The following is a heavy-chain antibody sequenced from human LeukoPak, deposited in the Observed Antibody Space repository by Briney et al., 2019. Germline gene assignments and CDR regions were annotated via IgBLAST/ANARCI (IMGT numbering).Heavy chain of an antibody. Sequence: GGSLRLSCAASGFTFSSYAMSWVRQAPGKGLEWVSAISGSGGSTYHADSVKGRFTISRDNSKNTLYLQMNSLRAEDTAVYYCARGSSRYYDSSGYPVPYYFDYWGQGTLVTVSS. CDR3: ARGSSRYYDSSGYPVPYYFDY. CDR2: ISGSGGST. D-gene: IGHD3-22*01. V-gene: IGHV3-23*01. J-gene: IGHJ4*02. CDR1: GFTFSSYA.